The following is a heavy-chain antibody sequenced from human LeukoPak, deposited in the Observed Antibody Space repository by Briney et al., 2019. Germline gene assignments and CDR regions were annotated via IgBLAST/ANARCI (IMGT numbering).Heavy chain of an antibody. CDR2: ISYDGSTK. J-gene: IGHJ4*02. V-gene: IGHV3-30*18. CDR1: GFTFSTYG. Sequence: GGSLRLSCTASGFTFSTYGMHWVRQAPGKGLEWVTLISYDGSTKYYSDSVKGRFTLSRDNSKNTLYLQMNSLRAEDTAVYYCAKGLDYYDSSGLYYFDYWGQGTLVTVSS. CDR3: AKGLDYYDSSGLYYFDY. D-gene: IGHD3-22*01.